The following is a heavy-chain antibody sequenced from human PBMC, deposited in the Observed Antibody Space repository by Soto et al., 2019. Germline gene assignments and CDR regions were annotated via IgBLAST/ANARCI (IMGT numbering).Heavy chain of an antibody. CDR2: INDGGTST. V-gene: IGHV3-23*01. CDR1: GFTFSSYA. Sequence: EVQLLESGGGLVQPGGSLRLSCAASGFTFSSYAMSWVRQAPGKGLDWISAINDGGTSTYYADSVEGRLTISRDNSKHDLYLQMNCLRADDTAVYYCAKGSGPHRPYYFDYWGQGTLVTVSS. J-gene: IGHJ4*02. CDR3: AKGSGPHRPYYFDY. D-gene: IGHD6-25*01.